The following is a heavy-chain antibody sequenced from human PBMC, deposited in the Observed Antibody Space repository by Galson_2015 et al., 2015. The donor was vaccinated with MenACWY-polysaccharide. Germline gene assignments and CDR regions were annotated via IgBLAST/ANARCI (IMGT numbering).Heavy chain of an antibody. Sequence: SESLSLTCPVSVGSVSSSYWGWIRQPPGKGLEWIGFMHTSGNDNYNPSLKSRVTISVDTSTKQFSLKMNSVTAADTAVYYCVAELSLVPFGWFDPWGQGTLVTVSS. CDR1: VGSVSSSY. CDR2: MHTSGND. J-gene: IGHJ5*02. CDR3: VAELSLVPFGWFDP. V-gene: IGHV4-59*02. D-gene: IGHD3-16*01.